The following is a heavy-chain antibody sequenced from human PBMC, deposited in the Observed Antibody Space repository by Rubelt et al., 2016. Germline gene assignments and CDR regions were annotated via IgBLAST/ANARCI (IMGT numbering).Heavy chain of an antibody. CDR3: ARLQYSSGWYSDY. CDR1: GGTFSSYA. J-gene: IGHJ4*02. CDR2: IIPILGIA. Sequence: QVQLVQSGAEVKKPGSSVKVSCKASGGTFSSYAISWVRQAPGQGLEWMGRIIPILGIANYAQKFQGRVTIYADKATCPADMELSSLRCEDTAVYYCARLQYSSGWYSDYWGQGTLVTVSS. V-gene: IGHV1-69*04. D-gene: IGHD6-19*01.